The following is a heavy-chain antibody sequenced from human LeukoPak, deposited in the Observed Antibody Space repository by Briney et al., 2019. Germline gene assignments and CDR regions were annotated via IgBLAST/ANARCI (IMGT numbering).Heavy chain of an antibody. D-gene: IGHD5-24*01. CDR1: GFTFRSYE. CDR2: ISGGGEST. CDR3: ARRSGRRYEY. J-gene: IGHJ4*02. V-gene: IGHV3-48*03. Sequence: PGGSLRLSCAASGFTFRSYEMNWVRHAPGRGLEWVSHISGGGESTVYPDAVKSRFTIPRDNAKNSLYLQMNSLRVEDTGVYYCARRSGRRYEYWGQGVLVTVSP.